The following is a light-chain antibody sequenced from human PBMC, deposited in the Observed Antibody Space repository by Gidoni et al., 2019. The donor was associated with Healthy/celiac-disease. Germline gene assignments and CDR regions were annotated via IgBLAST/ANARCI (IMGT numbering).Light chain of an antibody. Sequence: IVLTQSPGTLYFSPGERATLSCRASQSVSSSYVAWYQQKPGQAPRLLIYGASSRATGIPDFTLTISRLEPEDVAVYYCQQYGSSPPYTFXQXTKLEIK. J-gene: IGKJ2*01. CDR2: GAS. CDR1: QSVSSSY. V-gene: IGKV3-20*01. CDR3: QQYGSSPPYT.